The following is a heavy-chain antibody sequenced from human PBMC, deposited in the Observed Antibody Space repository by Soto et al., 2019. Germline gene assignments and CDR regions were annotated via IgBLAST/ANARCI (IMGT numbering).Heavy chain of an antibody. CDR2: MNPNRGNT. Sequence: VQLVQSGAEVKKPGASVKVSCKASGYTFISYDINWVRQAPGQGLEWMGWMNPNRGNTDYAQKFQGRVTMTRNTSITTAYMELGSLTSEDTAVYFCVRGLYTGYEWGDHWGQGTLIIVSS. J-gene: IGHJ4*02. CDR3: VRGLYTGYEWGDH. V-gene: IGHV1-8*01. D-gene: IGHD5-12*01. CDR1: GYTFISYD.